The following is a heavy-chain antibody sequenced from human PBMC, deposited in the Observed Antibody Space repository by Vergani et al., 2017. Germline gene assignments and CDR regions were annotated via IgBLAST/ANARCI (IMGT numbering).Heavy chain of an antibody. Sequence: QVKLQESGPGLLKPSQTLSLTCAVSGGSISSGDHCWTWIRQRPGKGLEWIGYIFYSGTTYDNPSLRSRLTISVDTSQNQFSLKLRSVTAADTAVYYCARVDTQVPATSHFYYMDVWGKGTTVVVS. CDR3: ARVDTQVPATSHFYYMDV. D-gene: IGHD6-25*01. V-gene: IGHV4-31*11. CDR2: IFYSGTT. CDR1: GGSISSGDHC. J-gene: IGHJ6*03.